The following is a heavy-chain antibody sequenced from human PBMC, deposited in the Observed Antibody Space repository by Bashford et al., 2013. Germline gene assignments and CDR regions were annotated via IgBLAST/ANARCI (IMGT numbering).Heavy chain of an antibody. CDR2: TYYRSTWSN. CDR3: ASTNSGSRYFDY. V-gene: IGHV6-1*01. D-gene: IGHD6-19*01. J-gene: IGHJ4*02. Sequence: WIRQSPSRGLEWLGRTYYRSTWSNDYAVSVKSRIIINSDTSKNQFSLQLNSVTPEDTAVYYCASTNSGSRYFDYWGQGTLVTVSS.